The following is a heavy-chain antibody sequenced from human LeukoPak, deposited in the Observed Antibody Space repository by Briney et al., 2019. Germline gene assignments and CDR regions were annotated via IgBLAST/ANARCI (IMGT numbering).Heavy chain of an antibody. CDR2: ISYDGSNK. Sequence: GRSLRLSCAASGFTFSSYAMHWVRQAPSKGLEWVAVISYDGSNKYYADSVKGRFTISRDNSKNTLYLQMNSLRAEDTAVYYCARDETQTWIQLWFSSYYYGMDVWGQGTTVTVSS. D-gene: IGHD5-18*01. CDR1: GFTFSSYA. V-gene: IGHV3-30*04. CDR3: ARDETQTWIQLWFSSYYYGMDV. J-gene: IGHJ6*02.